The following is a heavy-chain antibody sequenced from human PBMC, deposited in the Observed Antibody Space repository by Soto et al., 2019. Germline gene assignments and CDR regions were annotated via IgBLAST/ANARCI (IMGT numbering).Heavy chain of an antibody. CDR1: GFTFSSYS. CDR3: ATGEVRRVIMDCYYGMGV. Sequence: EVQLVESGGGLVKPGGSLRLSCAASGFTFSSYSMNWVRQAPGKGLEWVSSISSSSSYIYYADSVKGRFTISRDNAKDSLYLQMNGLRAEDTAVYYCATGEVRRVIMDCYYGMGVWGLGSTVTVSS. V-gene: IGHV3-21*01. CDR2: ISSSSSYI. D-gene: IGHD3-10*01. J-gene: IGHJ6*02.